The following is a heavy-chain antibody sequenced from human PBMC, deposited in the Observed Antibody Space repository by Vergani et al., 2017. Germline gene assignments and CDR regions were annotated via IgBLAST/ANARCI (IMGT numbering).Heavy chain of an antibody. CDR1: GFTFSHYS. CDR3: AKVGRSEVAGTFGAFDI. V-gene: IGHV3-48*01. D-gene: IGHD6-19*01. CDR2: ISRSSSTI. J-gene: IGHJ3*02. Sequence: EVQMVESGGGLVKPGGSLRLSCVASGFTFSHYSMNWVRQAPGKGLEWVSYISRSSSTIYYADSVKGRFTISRDNAKNSLHLQMNSLRAEDTAVYYCAKVGRSEVAGTFGAFDIWGQGTMVTVSS.